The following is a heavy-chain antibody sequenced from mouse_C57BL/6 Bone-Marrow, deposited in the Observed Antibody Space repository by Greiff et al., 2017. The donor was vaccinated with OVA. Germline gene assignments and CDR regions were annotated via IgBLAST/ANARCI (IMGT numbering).Heavy chain of an antibody. CDR3: TGPAY. V-gene: IGHV6-3*01. J-gene: IGHJ3*01. CDR2: IRLKSDNYAT. CDR1: GFTFSNYW. Sequence: EVMLVESGGGLVQPGGSMKLSCVASGFTFSNYWMNWVRQSPEKGLEWVAQIRLKSDNYATHYAESVKGRFTISRDASKCSVYLQMNNLRAEDTGIYYCTGPAYWGQGTLVTVSA.